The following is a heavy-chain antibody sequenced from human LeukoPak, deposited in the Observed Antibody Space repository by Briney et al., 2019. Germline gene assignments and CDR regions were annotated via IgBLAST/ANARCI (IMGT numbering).Heavy chain of an antibody. V-gene: IGHV7-4-1*02. CDR3: ASTLSGSYFEN. D-gene: IGHD1-26*01. Sequence: ASVKVSCKASGYTFTRNAINWVRQAPGQGLEWMGWINTNTGNPTYAQGFTGRFVFSLDTSVSTAYLQISSLKADDTAVYYCASTLSGSYFENWGQGTLVTVSS. CDR1: GYTFTRNA. J-gene: IGHJ4*02. CDR2: INTNTGNP.